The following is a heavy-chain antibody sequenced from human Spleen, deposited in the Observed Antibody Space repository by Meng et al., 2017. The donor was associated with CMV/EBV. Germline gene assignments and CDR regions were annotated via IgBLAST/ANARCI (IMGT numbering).Heavy chain of an antibody. CDR3: ARDGADIVVVPAASAVGYYYYGMDV. CDR2: MYYSGST. D-gene: IGHD2-2*01. V-gene: IGHV4-39*07. CDR1: GGSIRSYSYH. Sequence: SETLSLTCNVSGGSIRSYSYHWGWVRQSPGKGLEWIGSMYYSGSTYYNPSLQSRVTISLDTSKNRFSLRLTSVTAADTAVYYCARDGADIVVVPAASAVGYYYYGMDVWGQGTTVTVSS. J-gene: IGHJ6*02.